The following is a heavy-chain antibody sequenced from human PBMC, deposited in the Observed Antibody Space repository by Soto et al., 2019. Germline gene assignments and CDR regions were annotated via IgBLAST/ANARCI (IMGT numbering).Heavy chain of an antibody. CDR2: TIPVFNTA. J-gene: IGHJ3*01. Sequence: QVQLEQSGAEVKKPGSSVKISCKASGGTLSDHGVSSLRQAPGQGLEWVGVTIPVFNTAKYAPKFQGRVTIAGHTSTTIAYTELSTLSSDAPAFSCCAGDVYGSWNYYTGPSAFDLWGQATLVIVSS. CDR1: GGTLSDHG. V-gene: IGHV1-69*06. D-gene: IGHD3-10*01. CDR3: AGDVYGSWNYYTGPSAFDL.